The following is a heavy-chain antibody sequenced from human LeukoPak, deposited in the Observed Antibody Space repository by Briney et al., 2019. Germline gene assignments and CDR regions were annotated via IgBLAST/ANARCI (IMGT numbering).Heavy chain of an antibody. CDR1: GYTFTSYA. D-gene: IGHD3-22*01. Sequence: GASVKVSCKASGYTFTSYAMNWVRQAPGQGLEWMGWINTNTGNPTYAQGFTGRFVFSLDTSVSTAYLQISSLRAEDTAVYYCARDRSWDYDREGGAFDIWGQGTMVTVSS. CDR3: ARDRSWDYDREGGAFDI. CDR2: INTNTGNP. V-gene: IGHV7-4-1*02. J-gene: IGHJ3*02.